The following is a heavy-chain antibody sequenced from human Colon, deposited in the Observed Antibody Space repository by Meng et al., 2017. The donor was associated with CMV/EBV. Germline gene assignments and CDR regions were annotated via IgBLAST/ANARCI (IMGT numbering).Heavy chain of an antibody. CDR1: GFTLSSYW. Sequence: GESLKISCAASGFTLSSYWMHWVRQTPGKGLKWVSIIYAGGNTYYADSVKGRFTISRDNSKNTLHLQMNSLGAEDTAVYYCATGQDRYHYWGQGTLVTVSS. D-gene: IGHD1-1*01. CDR3: ATGQDRYHY. CDR2: IYAGGNT. V-gene: IGHV3-53*01. J-gene: IGHJ4*02.